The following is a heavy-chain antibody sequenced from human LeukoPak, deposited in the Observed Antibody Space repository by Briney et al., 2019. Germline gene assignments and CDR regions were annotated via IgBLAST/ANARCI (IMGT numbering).Heavy chain of an antibody. D-gene: IGHD5-12*01. CDR2: ISGSGGST. Sequence: GSLRLSCAASGFTFSSYAMSWVRQAPGKGLEWVSAISGSGGSTYYADSVKGRFTISRDNSKNTLYLQMNSLRAEDTAVYYCAKASANRLPTHWYFALWGRGTLVTVSS. CDR1: GFTFSSYA. CDR3: AKASANRLPTHWYFAL. V-gene: IGHV3-23*01. J-gene: IGHJ2*01.